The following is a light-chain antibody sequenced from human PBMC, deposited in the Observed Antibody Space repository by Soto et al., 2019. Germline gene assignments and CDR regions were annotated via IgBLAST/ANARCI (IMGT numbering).Light chain of an antibody. CDR2: SVS. CDR3: QQYNNWS. CDR1: QSVGSN. Sequence: TVMTQSPGTLSMSPGERATLSCRASQSVGSNLAWYQQKPGQAPRLLIYSVSTRATGIPARFSGSGSGTEFTLTISSLQSEDFAVYYCQQYNNWSFGQGTRLEI. V-gene: IGKV3-15*01. J-gene: IGKJ5*01.